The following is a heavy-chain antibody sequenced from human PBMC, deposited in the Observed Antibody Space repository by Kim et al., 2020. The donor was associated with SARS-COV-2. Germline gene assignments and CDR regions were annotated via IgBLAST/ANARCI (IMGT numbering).Heavy chain of an antibody. V-gene: IGHV4-39*01. CDR1: GGSISSSGPY. J-gene: IGHJ1*01. Sequence: SETLSLTCTVSGGSISSSGPYWGWVRQAPGMGLEWIGTIYYTGNTYYNPSLKSRLIISVDTSRNQFSLQLSSLTAADTAFYYCGRQVSQSEGAEYFQPWGLGTLVTVSS. D-gene: IGHD2-8*01. CDR2: IYYTGNT. CDR3: GRQVSQSEGAEYFQP.